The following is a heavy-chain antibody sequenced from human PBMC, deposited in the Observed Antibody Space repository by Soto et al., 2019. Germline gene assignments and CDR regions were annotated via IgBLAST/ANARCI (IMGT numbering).Heavy chain of an antibody. CDR1: GYTFTSYG. CDR3: ARGVTICGVVTTHYYDYGMDV. J-gene: IGHJ6*02. D-gene: IGHD3-3*01. V-gene: IGHV1-18*01. CDR2: ISAYNGNT. Sequence: QVQLVQSGAEVKKPGASVKVSCKASGYTFTSYGISWVRQAPGQGLEWMGWISAYNGNTNYAQKLQGRVTMTTDTATRTAYMRLRSLRSDDTAVYYCARGVTICGVVTTHYYDYGMDVWGQGTTVTVSS.